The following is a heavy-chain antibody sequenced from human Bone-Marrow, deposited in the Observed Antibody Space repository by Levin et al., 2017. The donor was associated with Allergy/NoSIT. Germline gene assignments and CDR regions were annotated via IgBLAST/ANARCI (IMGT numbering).Heavy chain of an antibody. CDR1: GGSISSSNW. D-gene: IGHD6-19*01. CDR3: AGEIIAVAGTRGFDP. V-gene: IGHV4-4*02. J-gene: IGHJ5*02. CDR2: IYHSGST. Sequence: SETLSLTCAVSGGSISSSNWWSWVRQPPGKGLEWIGEIYHSGSTNYNPSLKSRVTISVDKSKNQFSLKLSSVTAADTAVYYCAGEIIAVAGTRGFDPWGQGTLVTVSS.